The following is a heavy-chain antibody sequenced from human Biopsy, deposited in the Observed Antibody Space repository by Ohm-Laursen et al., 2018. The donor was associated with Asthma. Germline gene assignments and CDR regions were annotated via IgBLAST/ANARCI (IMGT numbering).Heavy chain of an antibody. CDR3: ATDLWNPQKDYDY. Sequence: APMKGSCQGFGDTPPERTLPLGRPAPGKGLEWVGGFYIEDGEASYAQKFKGRVTLTEDPSTDTVYMEVSSLRSDDTAVYYCATDLWNPQKDYDYWGQGTLVTVSS. D-gene: IGHD1-1*01. CDR1: GDTPPERT. CDR2: FYIEDGEA. J-gene: IGHJ4*02. V-gene: IGHV1-24*01.